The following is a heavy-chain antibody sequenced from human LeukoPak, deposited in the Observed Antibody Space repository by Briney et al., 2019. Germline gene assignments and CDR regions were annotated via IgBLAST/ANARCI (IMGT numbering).Heavy chain of an antibody. Sequence: GGSLRLSCAASGFTFSSYAMSWVRQAPGKGLEWVSAISGSGGSTYYADSVKGRSTISRDNSKNTLYLQMNSLRAEDTAVYYCAKDEEMATIAPSDYWGQGTLVTVSS. D-gene: IGHD5-24*01. CDR2: ISGSGGST. V-gene: IGHV3-23*01. CDR1: GFTFSSYA. J-gene: IGHJ4*02. CDR3: AKDEEMATIAPSDY.